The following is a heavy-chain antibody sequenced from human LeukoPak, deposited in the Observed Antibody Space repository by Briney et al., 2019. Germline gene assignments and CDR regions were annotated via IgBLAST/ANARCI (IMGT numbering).Heavy chain of an antibody. CDR1: GYSISSGNYY. CDR3: ARVYYYGSGSYYSLEPLYYFDY. J-gene: IGHJ4*02. CDR2: IYDTGNA. D-gene: IGHD3-10*01. V-gene: IGHV4-39*07. Sequence: SETLSLTCTVSGYSISSGNYYWGWIRQPPGKGLEWIGSIYDTGNAYYNPSLKSRVTISVDTSKNQFSLKLSFVTAADTAVYYCARVYYYGSGSYYSLEPLYYFDYWGQGTLVTVSS.